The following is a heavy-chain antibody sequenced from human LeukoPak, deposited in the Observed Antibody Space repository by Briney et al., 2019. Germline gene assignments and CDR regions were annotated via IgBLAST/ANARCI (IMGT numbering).Heavy chain of an antibody. J-gene: IGHJ4*02. CDR3: STGIAVATVGY. V-gene: IGHV3-15*01. CDR1: VFTFNYAW. CDR2: IKSKTDGGTT. D-gene: IGHD6-19*01. Sequence: GGSLRLSCAASVFTFNYAWMSWVRQAPGKGLEWVGRIKSKTDGGTTDYAALLKGRFTISRDDSKNTLYLQLNNLKTEDTAVYYCSTGIAVATVGYWGQGTLVIVSS.